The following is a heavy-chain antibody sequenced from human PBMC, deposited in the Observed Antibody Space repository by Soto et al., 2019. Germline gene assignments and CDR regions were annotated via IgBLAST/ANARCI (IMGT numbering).Heavy chain of an antibody. J-gene: IGHJ5*02. CDR3: ARSVDH. CDR1: GCSISSRGYY. CDR2: IYYSGTT. Sequence: PSETLSLTCTVSGCSISSRGYYWSWIRQHPGKGLEWIGYIYYSGTTYYNPSLRSRVTISVDTSKNQFSLRLTSVTAADTAVYYCARSVDHWGQGPLVT. V-gene: IGHV4-31*03.